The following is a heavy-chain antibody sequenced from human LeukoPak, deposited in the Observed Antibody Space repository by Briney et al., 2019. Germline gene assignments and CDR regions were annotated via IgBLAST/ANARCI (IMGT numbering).Heavy chain of an antibody. CDR3: SRGTSMMTAANRVVDY. Sequence: GGSLRLSCAASGFTFSSYWMHWVRQAPGKGLEWVANIKQDEGEKYYVGSVKGRFTISRDNAKNSLYLQMNSLRVEDTAVYYCSRGTSMMTAANRVVDYWGQGTLVTVSS. CDR2: IKQDEGEK. CDR1: GFTFSSYW. V-gene: IGHV3-7*01. D-gene: IGHD2-21*02. J-gene: IGHJ4*02.